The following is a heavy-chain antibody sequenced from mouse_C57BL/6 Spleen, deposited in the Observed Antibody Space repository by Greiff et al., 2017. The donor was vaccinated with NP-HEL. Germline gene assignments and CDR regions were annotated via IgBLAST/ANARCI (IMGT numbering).Heavy chain of an antibody. CDR3: AKKALDGYFDV. V-gene: IGHV5-15*04. CDR1: GFTFSDYG. CDR2: ISNLAYSI. J-gene: IGHJ1*03. Sequence: EVKLEESGGGLVQPGGSLKLSCAASGFTFSDYGMAWVRQAPRKGPEWVAFISNLAYSIYYADTVTGRFTISRENAKNTLYLEMSSLRSEDTAMYYCAKKALDGYFDVWGTGTTVTVSS. D-gene: IGHD3-2*02.